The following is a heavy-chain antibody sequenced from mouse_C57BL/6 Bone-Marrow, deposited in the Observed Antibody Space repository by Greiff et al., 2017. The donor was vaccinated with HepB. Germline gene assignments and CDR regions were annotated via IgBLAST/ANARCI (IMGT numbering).Heavy chain of an antibody. CDR3: ARRDGYYDYFDY. CDR1: GFTFSSYG. Sequence: EVMLVESGGDLVKPGGSLKLSCAASGFTFSSYGMSWVRQTPDKRLEWVATISSGGSYTYYPDSVKGRFTISRDNAKNTLYLQMSSRKSEDTAMYYCARRDGYYDYFDYWGQGTTLTVSS. V-gene: IGHV5-6*02. J-gene: IGHJ2*01. CDR2: ISSGGSYT. D-gene: IGHD2-3*01.